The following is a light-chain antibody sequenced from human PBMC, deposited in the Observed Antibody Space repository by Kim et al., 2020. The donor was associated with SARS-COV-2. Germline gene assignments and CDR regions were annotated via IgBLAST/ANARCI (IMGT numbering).Light chain of an antibody. V-gene: IGLV3-27*01. CDR2: KDS. CDR3: YSAADNNLV. J-gene: IGLJ2*01. Sequence: VSPGQTARSTCSGDVLAKKYARWFQQKPGQAPVLVIYKDSERPSGIPERFSGSSSGTTVTLTISGAQVEDEADYYCYSAADNNLVFGGGTKLTVL. CDR1: VLAKKY.